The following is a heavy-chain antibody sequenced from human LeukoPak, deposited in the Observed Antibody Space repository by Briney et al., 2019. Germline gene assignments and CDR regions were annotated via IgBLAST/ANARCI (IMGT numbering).Heavy chain of an antibody. J-gene: IGHJ6*02. CDR2: IYSGGST. Sequence: GGSLRLSCAASGFTVSSNYMSWVRQAPGKGLEWVSVIYSGGSTYYPGSVKGRFTISRENAKNSLYLQMNSLRAGDTAVYYCARVSPDFWSGYGFRYYYYGMDVWGQGTTVTVSS. V-gene: IGHV3-66*01. CDR1: GFTVSSNY. D-gene: IGHD3-3*01. CDR3: ARVSPDFWSGYGFRYYYYGMDV.